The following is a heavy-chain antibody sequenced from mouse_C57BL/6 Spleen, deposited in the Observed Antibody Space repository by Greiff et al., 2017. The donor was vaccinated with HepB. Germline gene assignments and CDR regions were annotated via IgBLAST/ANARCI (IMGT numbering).Heavy chain of an antibody. CDR3: ARWGPFRFAY. V-gene: IGHV1-64*01. Sequence: QVQLQQPGAELVKPGASVKLSCKASGYTFTSYWMHWVKQRPGQGLEWIGMIHHNSGSTNYNEKFKSKATLTVDKSSSTAYMQLSSLTSEDSAVDYCARWGPFRFAYWGQGTLVTVSA. CDR2: IHHNSGST. J-gene: IGHJ3*01. CDR1: GYTFTSYW.